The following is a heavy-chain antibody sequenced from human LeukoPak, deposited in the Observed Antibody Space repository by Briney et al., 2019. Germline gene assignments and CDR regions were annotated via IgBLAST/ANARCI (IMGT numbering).Heavy chain of an antibody. D-gene: IGHD1-26*01. Sequence: ASVKVSCKASGYTFNGYYMHWVRQAPGQGLEWMGWINPNTGDRNYAQKFQGRVTMTRDTSISTAYMELRSLRSDDTAVYYCARGAGSGSYGSLVYFDYWGQGTLVTVSS. V-gene: IGHV1-2*02. CDR2: INPNTGDR. CDR1: GYTFNGYY. J-gene: IGHJ4*02. CDR3: ARGAGSGSYGSLVYFDY.